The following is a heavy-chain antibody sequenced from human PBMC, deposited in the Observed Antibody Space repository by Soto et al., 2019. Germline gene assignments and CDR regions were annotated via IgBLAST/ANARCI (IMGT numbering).Heavy chain of an antibody. CDR2: IYPGDSDT. J-gene: IGHJ5*02. CDR1: GDTFTSYW. D-gene: IGHD6-19*01. CDR3: ARHWPAGACHPKGLDP. Sequence: GDSLKISCKGSGDTFTSYWIGWVRQMHGKGLEWMGIIYPGDSDTRYSPSFQGQVTISADKSISTAYLQWSRLKATDTAMSYCARHWPAGACHPKGLDPWGQGTLVTVSS. V-gene: IGHV5-51*01.